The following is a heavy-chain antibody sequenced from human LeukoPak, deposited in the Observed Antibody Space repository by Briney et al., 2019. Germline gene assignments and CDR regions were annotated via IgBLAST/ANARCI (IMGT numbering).Heavy chain of an antibody. CDR3: ARALEGLSDFDY. D-gene: IGHD4/OR15-4a*01. J-gene: IGHJ4*02. V-gene: IGHV4-34*01. Sequence: PSETLSLTCAVCGGSFSGYYWSWIRQPPGKGLEWIGEINHSGSTNYNPSLKSRVTISVDTSKNQFSLKLSSVTAADTAVYYCARALEGLSDFDYWGQGTLVTVSS. CDR1: GGSFSGYY. CDR2: INHSGST.